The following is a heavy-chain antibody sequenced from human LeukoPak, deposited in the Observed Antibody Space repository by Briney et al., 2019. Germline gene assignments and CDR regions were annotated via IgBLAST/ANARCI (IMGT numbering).Heavy chain of an antibody. CDR2: IRSKANSYAT. CDR3: TRHALLYGSGSYYRAFDI. V-gene: IGHV3-73*01. D-gene: IGHD3-10*01. J-gene: IGHJ3*02. Sequence: GSLKLSCAASGFTFSGSAMHWVRQASGKGLEWVGRIRSKANSYATAYAASVKGRFTISRDDSKNTAYLQMNSLKTEDTAVYYCTRHALLYGSGSYYRAFDIWGQGTMVTVSS. CDR1: GFTFSGSA.